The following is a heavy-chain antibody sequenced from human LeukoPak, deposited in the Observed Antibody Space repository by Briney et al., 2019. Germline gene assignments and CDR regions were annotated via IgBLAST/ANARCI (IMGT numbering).Heavy chain of an antibody. V-gene: IGHV3-30*18. CDR1: GFTFSSYG. J-gene: IGHJ4*02. CDR2: ISYDGSNN. Sequence: GGSLRLSCAASGFTFSSYGMHWVRQAPGKGLEWVAVISYDGSNNYYADSVKGRFTISRDNSKNTLYLQMNSLRAEDTAVYYCAKVSSGWYGGLDYWGQGTLITVSS. D-gene: IGHD6-19*01. CDR3: AKVSSGWYGGLDY.